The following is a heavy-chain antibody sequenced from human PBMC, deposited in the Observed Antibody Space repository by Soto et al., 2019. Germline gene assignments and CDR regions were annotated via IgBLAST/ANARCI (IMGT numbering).Heavy chain of an antibody. J-gene: IGHJ4*02. V-gene: IGHV3-23*01. CDR3: ATPVADGGPLFEF. D-gene: IGHD2-15*01. CDR2: IDRTGGAT. Sequence: EVPLLESGGDLVQPGGSLRLSCVASGFAFSHYAMSWVRQAPGKGLEWVSTIDRTGGATHYADSVKGRLIISRDNSKDTVFLHIGILGVEDAAKYYCATPVADGGPLFEFWGQGTLVTVSS. CDR1: GFAFSHYA.